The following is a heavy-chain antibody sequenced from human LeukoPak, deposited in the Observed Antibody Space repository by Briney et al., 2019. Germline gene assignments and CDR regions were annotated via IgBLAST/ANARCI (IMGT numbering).Heavy chain of an antibody. Sequence: PGGSLRLPCAASGFTFSSYAMSWVRQAPGKGLVWVSHVDSDGRSTTYADSVKGRFTISRDNAKNTLYLQMNSLRAEDTAVYYCASGYVGAFNIWGQGTMVTVSS. V-gene: IGHV3-74*01. J-gene: IGHJ3*02. CDR2: VDSDGRST. CDR3: ASGYVGAFNI. CDR1: GFTFSSYA. D-gene: IGHD3-10*02.